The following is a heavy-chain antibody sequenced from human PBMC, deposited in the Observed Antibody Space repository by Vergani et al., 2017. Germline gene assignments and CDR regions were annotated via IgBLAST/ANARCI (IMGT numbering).Heavy chain of an antibody. CDR1: GFTFSRYW. Sequence: EVQLVESGGGLVQPGGSLRLSCAASGFTFSRYWMSWVRQAPGKGLEWVGNIKQDASEKYYVDSVKSRFTISRDNAKNSLYLQMNSLRAEDTAVYYCAKDWGYDAFDIWGQGTMVTVSS. CDR3: AKDWGYDAFDI. V-gene: IGHV3-7*03. CDR2: IKQDASEK. J-gene: IGHJ3*02. D-gene: IGHD3-16*01.